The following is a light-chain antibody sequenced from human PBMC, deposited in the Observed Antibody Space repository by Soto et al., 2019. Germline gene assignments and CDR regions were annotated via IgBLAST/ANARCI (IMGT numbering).Light chain of an antibody. J-gene: IGLJ1*01. V-gene: IGLV2-8*01. Sequence: HSVLTQPPSASGSPGQSVALSCTGTSSDVGGYHYVSWYQQHPGKAPKLMIYEVNTRPSGVPDRFSGSNSGNTASLTVAGLQAEDEADYYCSSYAGSSNVFGTGTKVTVL. CDR3: SSYAGSSNV. CDR2: EVN. CDR1: SSDVGGYHY.